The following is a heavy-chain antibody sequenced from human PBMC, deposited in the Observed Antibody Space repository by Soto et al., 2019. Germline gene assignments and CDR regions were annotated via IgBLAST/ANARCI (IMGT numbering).Heavy chain of an antibody. CDR3: AAQQYSIIWYAVDY. CDR1: GFTFSSYG. CDR2: IWSDGSNK. Sequence: QVQLVESGGGVIQPGRSLRLSCAASGFTFSSYGMHWVRQAPGKGLEWVAVIWSDGSNKYYADSVKGRFTISRDNSKNTLYLQMNSLRAEDTAVYYCAAQQYSIIWYAVDYWGQGTLVTVSS. D-gene: IGHD6-13*01. V-gene: IGHV3-33*01. J-gene: IGHJ4*02.